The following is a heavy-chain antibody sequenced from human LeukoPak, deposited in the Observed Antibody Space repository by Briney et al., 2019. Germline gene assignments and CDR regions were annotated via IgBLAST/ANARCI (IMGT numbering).Heavy chain of an antibody. CDR2: IYQSGST. V-gene: IGHV4-38-2*01. Sequence: PSETLSLTCGVSGYSISSGYYWGWIRQPPGKGLEWIGSIYQSGSTYYNPSLKSRVTISVDMSKNQFSLNLTSVTAADTAVYYCARGLAAVTYYYYYYVDVWGKGTTVTVSS. D-gene: IGHD6-25*01. CDR1: GYSISSGYY. CDR3: ARGLAAVTYYYYYYVDV. J-gene: IGHJ6*03.